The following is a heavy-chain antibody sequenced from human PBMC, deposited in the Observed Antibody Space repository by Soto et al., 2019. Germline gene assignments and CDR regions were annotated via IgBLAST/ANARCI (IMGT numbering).Heavy chain of an antibody. Sequence: PSETLSLTCTVSGGSISSYYWSWIRQPPGKGLEWIGYIYYSGSTNYNPSLKSRVTISVDTSKNQFSLKLSSVTAADTAVYYCARGGGYSGYVPYWGQGTLVTVSS. J-gene: IGHJ4*02. D-gene: IGHD5-12*01. CDR3: ARGGGYSGYVPY. V-gene: IGHV4-59*01. CDR1: GGSISSYY. CDR2: IYYSGST.